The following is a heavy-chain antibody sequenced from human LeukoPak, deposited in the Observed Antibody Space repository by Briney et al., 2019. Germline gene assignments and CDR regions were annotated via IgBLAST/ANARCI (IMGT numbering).Heavy chain of an antibody. Sequence: ASVKVSCKASGGTFSSYAISWVRQAPGQGLEWVGWISAYNGDTRYAQHFQGRVTLTTDTSTGTAYMELRSLTSDDTALYYCARDTALIITPGGPDFWGRGTLITVSS. V-gene: IGHV1-18*01. J-gene: IGHJ4*02. CDR3: ARDTALIITPGGPDF. D-gene: IGHD2-8*02. CDR1: GGTFSSYA. CDR2: ISAYNGDT.